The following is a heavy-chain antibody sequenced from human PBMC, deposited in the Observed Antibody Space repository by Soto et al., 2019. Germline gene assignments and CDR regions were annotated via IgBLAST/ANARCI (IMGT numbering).Heavy chain of an antibody. J-gene: IGHJ5*02. CDR3: ARGRPNCSSTSCYRGGNWFDP. Sequence: SETLSLTCAVYGGSFSGYYWSWIRQPPGKGLEWIGEINHSGSTNYNPSLKSRVTISVDTSKNQFSLKLSSVTAADTAVYYCARGRPNCSSTSCYRGGNWFDPWGQGTLV. V-gene: IGHV4-34*01. CDR1: GGSFSGYY. D-gene: IGHD2-2*02. CDR2: INHSGST.